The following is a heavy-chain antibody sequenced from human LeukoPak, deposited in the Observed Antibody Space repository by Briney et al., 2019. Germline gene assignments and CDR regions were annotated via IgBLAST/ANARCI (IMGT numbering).Heavy chain of an antibody. D-gene: IGHD3-9*01. CDR3: ARDGDYDILTGDLYYFDY. CDR2: ISSSGSTI. V-gene: IGHV3-48*03. Sequence: GGSLRLSRAASGFTFSSYEMNWVRQAPGKGLEWVSYISSSGSTIYYADSVKGRFTISRDNAKNSLYLQMNSLRAEDTAVYYCARDGDYDILTGDLYYFDYWGQGTPVTVSS. J-gene: IGHJ4*02. CDR1: GFTFSSYE.